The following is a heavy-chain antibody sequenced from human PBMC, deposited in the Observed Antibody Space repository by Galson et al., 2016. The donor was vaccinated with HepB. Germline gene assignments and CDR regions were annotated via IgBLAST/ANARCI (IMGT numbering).Heavy chain of an antibody. V-gene: IGHV1-69*13. CDR1: GGTFSTYA. CDR3: AILMYDILTGSYDY. Sequence: SVKVSCKVSGGTFSTYAISWVRQAPGQGLEWMGGIIPAFVTGNYAQKFQGRATITADDSTSTAYMYLSSLTSEDTAVYYCAILMYDILTGSYDYWGQGTLVTVSS. J-gene: IGHJ4*02. D-gene: IGHD3-9*01. CDR2: IIPAFVTG.